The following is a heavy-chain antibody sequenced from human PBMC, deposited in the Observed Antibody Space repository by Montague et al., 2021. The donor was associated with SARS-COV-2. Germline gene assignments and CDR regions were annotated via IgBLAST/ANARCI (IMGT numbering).Heavy chain of an antibody. CDR1: GGSISSYY. Sequence: SETRSLTCTVSGGSISSYYWSWIRQPPGKGLEWIGYMYYSGGTNYNPSLKSRVTLSVDTSKNQFSLKLSSVTAADTAVYYCARDFDYWGQGTLVTVSS. CDR2: MYYSGGT. V-gene: IGHV4-59*13. J-gene: IGHJ4*02. CDR3: ARDFDY.